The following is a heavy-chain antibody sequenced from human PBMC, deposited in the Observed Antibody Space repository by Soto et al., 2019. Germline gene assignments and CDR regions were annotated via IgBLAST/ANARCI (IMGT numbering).Heavy chain of an antibody. Sequence: HPGGSLRLSCAASGFTFSNYAMSWVRQPPGKGLEWVSAISGSGGSTYYADSVKGRFTISRDNSKNMLYLQMNSVRAEDTAVYYCAKDYYDSSGYSYFDYWGQGTQVTVPS. D-gene: IGHD3-22*01. CDR3: AKDYYDSSGYSYFDY. V-gene: IGHV3-23*01. CDR2: ISGSGGST. CDR1: GFTFSNYA. J-gene: IGHJ4*02.